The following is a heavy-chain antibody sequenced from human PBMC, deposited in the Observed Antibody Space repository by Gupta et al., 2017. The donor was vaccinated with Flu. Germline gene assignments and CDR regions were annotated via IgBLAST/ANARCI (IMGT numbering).Heavy chain of an antibody. Sequence: QAPGQGLEWMGRINPNSGGTSYAHKFQGRVTLTGDTSISTVYMELTSLISDDTAVYYCTKTQFEEVVPPSIRGYWFDPWGQGTLVTVSS. D-gene: IGHD2-2*01. CDR3: TKTQFEEVVPPSIRGYWFDP. V-gene: IGHV1-2*06. CDR2: INPNSGGT. J-gene: IGHJ5*02.